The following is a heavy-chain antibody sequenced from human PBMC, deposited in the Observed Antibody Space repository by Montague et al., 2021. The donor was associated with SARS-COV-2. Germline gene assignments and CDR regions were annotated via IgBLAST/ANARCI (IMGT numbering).Heavy chain of an antibody. V-gene: IGHV3-7*01. CDR1: GFTFSSYW. J-gene: IGHJ6*02. Sequence: SLRLSCAASGFTFSSYWMSWVRQAPGKGLEWVANIKQDGSEKYYVDSVKGRFTISRDNAKNSLYLQMNSLRAEDTAVYYCARDMGVRYSYGQYYYYGMDVWGQGTTVTVSS. D-gene: IGHD5-18*01. CDR2: IKQDGSEK. CDR3: ARDMGVRYSYGQYYYYGMDV.